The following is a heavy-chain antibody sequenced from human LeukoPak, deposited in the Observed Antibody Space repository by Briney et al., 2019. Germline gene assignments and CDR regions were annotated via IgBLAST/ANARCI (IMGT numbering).Heavy chain of an antibody. Sequence: PGGSLRLSCAASGFTFSSYSMNWVRQAPGKGLEWVSYISSSSSTIYYADSVKGRFTISRDNAKNSLYLQMNSLRAEDTAVYYCAVGSGWFDYWGQGTLVTVSS. D-gene: IGHD6-19*01. J-gene: IGHJ4*02. CDR2: ISSSSSTI. CDR3: AVGSGWFDY. CDR1: GFTFSSYS. V-gene: IGHV3-48*01.